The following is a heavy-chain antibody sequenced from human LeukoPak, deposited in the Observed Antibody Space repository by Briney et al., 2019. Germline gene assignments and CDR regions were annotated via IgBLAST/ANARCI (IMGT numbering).Heavy chain of an antibody. CDR2: ISGDGGST. CDR3: AKDLGGGYFDWLLVY. V-gene: IGHV3-43*02. CDR1: GFTFDDYA. Sequence: PGGSLRLSCAASGFTFDDYAMHWVRQAPGKGLEWVSLISGDGGSTYYADSVKGRFTISRDNSKNSLYLQMNSLRTEDTALYYCAKDLGGGYFDWLLVYWGQGTLVTVSS. D-gene: IGHD3-9*01. J-gene: IGHJ4*02.